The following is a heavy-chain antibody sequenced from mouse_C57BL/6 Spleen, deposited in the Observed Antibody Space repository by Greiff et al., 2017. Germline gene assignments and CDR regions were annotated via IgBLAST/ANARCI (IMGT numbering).Heavy chain of an antibody. D-gene: IGHD4-1*01. J-gene: IGHJ3*01. Sequence: VQLQQSGPGLVQPSQSLSITCTVSGFSLTSYGVHWVRQSPGTGLEWLGVIWRGGSTDYNAAFMSRLSITKNNSKSQVFFKMNSLQADDAAIYDCAKRSENWDGFAYWGQGTLVTVSA. CDR2: IWRGGST. CDR3: AKRSENWDGFAY. CDR1: GFSLTSYG. V-gene: IGHV2-5*01.